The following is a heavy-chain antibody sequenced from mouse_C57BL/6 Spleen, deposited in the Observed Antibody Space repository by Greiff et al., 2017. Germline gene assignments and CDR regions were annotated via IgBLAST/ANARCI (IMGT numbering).Heavy chain of an antibody. CDR1: GFTFSSYT. Sequence: VQLKESGGGLVKPGGSLKLSCAASGFTFSSYTMSWVRQTPEKRLEWVATISGGGGNTYYPDSVKGRFTISRDNAKNTLYLQMSSLRSEDTALYYCARHPNYDYDFDYWGQGTTLTVSS. CDR2: ISGGGGNT. CDR3: ARHPNYDYDFDY. V-gene: IGHV5-9*01. D-gene: IGHD2-4*01. J-gene: IGHJ2*01.